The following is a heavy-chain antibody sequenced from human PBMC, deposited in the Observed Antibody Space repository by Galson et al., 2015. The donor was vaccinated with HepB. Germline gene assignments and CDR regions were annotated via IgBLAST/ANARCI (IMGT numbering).Heavy chain of an antibody. CDR3: ARDGQDIVVVVAAPNDAFDI. Sequence: SLRLSCAASGFTFSSYAMHWVRQAPGKGLEWVAVISYDGSNKYYADSVKGRFTISRDNSKNTLYLQMNSLRAEDTAVYYCARDGQDIVVVVAAPNDAFDIWGQGTMVTVSS. V-gene: IGHV3-30-3*01. CDR1: GFTFSSYA. J-gene: IGHJ3*02. CDR2: ISYDGSNK. D-gene: IGHD2-15*01.